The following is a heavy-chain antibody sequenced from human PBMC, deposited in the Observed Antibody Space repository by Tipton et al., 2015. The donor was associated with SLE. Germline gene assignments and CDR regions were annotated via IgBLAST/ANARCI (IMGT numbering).Heavy chain of an antibody. V-gene: IGHV4-38-2*01. CDR3: ARHDTNYGRNWFDP. CDR2: VYTSGST. J-gene: IGHJ5*02. CDR1: GFSISSGYY. D-gene: IGHD2-8*01. Sequence: TLSLTCAVSGFSISSGYYWSWIRQTPGKGLEWIGYVYTSGSTIYNPSLKSRVTISVDTSKNQVSLKLNSVTAADTAVYYCARHDTNYGRNWFDPWGQGTLVTVSS.